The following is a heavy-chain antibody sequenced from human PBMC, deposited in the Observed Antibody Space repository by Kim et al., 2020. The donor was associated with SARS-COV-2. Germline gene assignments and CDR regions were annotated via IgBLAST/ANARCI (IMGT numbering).Heavy chain of an antibody. V-gene: IGHV3-21*01. CDR3: ASPLGCSSTSCYPPNYYYYYGMDV. CDR2: ISSSSSYI. Sequence: GGSLRLSCAASGFTFSSYSMNWVRQAPGKGLEWVSSISSSSSYIYYADSVKGRFTISRDNAKNSLYLQMNSLRAEDTAVYYCASPLGCSSTSCYPPNYYYYYGMDVWGQGTTVTVSS. J-gene: IGHJ6*02. D-gene: IGHD2-2*01. CDR1: GFTFSSYS.